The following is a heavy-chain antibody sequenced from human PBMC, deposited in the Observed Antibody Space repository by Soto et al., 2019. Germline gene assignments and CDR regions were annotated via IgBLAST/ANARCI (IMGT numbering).Heavy chain of an antibody. J-gene: IGHJ4*02. CDR2: ISYDGSNK. Sequence: QVQLVESGGGVVQPGRSLRLSCAASGFTFSSYGMHWVRQAPGKGLEWVAVISYDGSNKYYADSVKGRFTISRDNSKNTLYLQMNSLRAEDTAVYYCAKVSDSGSYPGYFDYWGQGTLVTVSS. V-gene: IGHV3-30*18. CDR3: AKVSDSGSYPGYFDY. CDR1: GFTFSSYG. D-gene: IGHD1-26*01.